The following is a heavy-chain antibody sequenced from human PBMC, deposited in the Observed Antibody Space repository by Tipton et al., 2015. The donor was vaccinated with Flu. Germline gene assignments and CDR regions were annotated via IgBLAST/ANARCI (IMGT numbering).Heavy chain of an antibody. CDR1: GDSISTDYF. Sequence: TLSLTCVFSGDSISTDYFWGWIRQPPGKGLELIATIHRYGTTYYKPSLKRRVTISIDTSRKQFSLEMRSVTAADMAVYYCARRDFSNYVSDPKNWFDPWGQGTLVTVSS. CDR3: ARRDFSNYVSDPKNWFDP. D-gene: IGHD4-11*01. CDR2: IHRYGTT. J-gene: IGHJ5*02. V-gene: IGHV4-38-2*01.